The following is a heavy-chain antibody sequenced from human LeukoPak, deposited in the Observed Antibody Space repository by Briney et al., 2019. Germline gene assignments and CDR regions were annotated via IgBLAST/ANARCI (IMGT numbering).Heavy chain of an antibody. D-gene: IGHD6-13*01. CDR2: ISGGGSTI. CDR1: GFTFSDYY. V-gene: IGHV3-11*04. J-gene: IGHJ4*02. Sequence: GGSLRLSCAASGFTFSDYYMSWIRLAPGKGLEWVSYISGGGSTIYYADSVKGRFTISRDNAKNTLYLQMNSLRAEDTAVYYCAKLPRPYSSSWYKGADYWGQGTLLTVSS. CDR3: AKLPRPYSSSWYKGADY.